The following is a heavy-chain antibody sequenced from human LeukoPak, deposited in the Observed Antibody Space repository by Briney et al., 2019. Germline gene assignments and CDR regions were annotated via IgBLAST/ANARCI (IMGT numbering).Heavy chain of an antibody. V-gene: IGHV3-49*04. Sequence: PGGSRRVSWTTSGFTFGNYAMSWVPQAPGKGREWVGFIRSKTYGGTTRYAASVKGRFTISRDDSKSISNLQMNSLRTEDTAVYYCTREPYDILTGHFDYWGQGTLVTVSS. CDR2: IRSKTYGGTT. CDR1: GFTFGNYA. D-gene: IGHD3-9*01. J-gene: IGHJ4*02. CDR3: TREPYDILTGHFDY.